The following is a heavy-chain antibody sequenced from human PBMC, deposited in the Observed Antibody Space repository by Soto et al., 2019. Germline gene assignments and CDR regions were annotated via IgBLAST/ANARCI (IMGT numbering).Heavy chain of an antibody. D-gene: IGHD2-15*01. Sequence: GSLRLSCAASGFTFSSYAMSWVRQAPGKGLEWVSAISGSGGSTYYADSVKGRFTISRDNSKNTLYLQMNSLRAEDTAVYYCAKDPGVCSGGSCYWSHGYYYYYGMDVWGQGTTVTVSS. CDR1: GFTFSSYA. V-gene: IGHV3-23*01. CDR3: AKDPGVCSGGSCYWSHGYYYYYGMDV. J-gene: IGHJ6*02. CDR2: ISGSGGST.